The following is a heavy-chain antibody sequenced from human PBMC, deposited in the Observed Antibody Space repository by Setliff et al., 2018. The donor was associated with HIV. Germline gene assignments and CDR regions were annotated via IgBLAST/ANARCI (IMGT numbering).Heavy chain of an antibody. J-gene: IGHJ4*02. Sequence: PGGSLRLSCAASGFTFSDHGMHWVRQAPGKGLEWVAFIQFNGNNKYYADSVKGRFTVSRDNSKNSLYLQMNSLRVEDTAVYYCAKERGDGHGYYFHYWGQGTLVTVSS. CDR2: IQFNGNNK. CDR1: GFTFSDHG. V-gene: IGHV3-30*02. D-gene: IGHD3-3*01. CDR3: AKERGDGHGYYFHY.